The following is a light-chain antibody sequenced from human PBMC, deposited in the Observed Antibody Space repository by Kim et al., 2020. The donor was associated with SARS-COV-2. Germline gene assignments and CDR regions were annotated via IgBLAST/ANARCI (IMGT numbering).Light chain of an antibody. CDR1: SSDVGSYNL. J-gene: IGLJ2*01. V-gene: IGLV2-23*02. CDR2: EVS. CDR3: CSYAGSNII. Sequence: QSALTQPASVSGSPGQSITIFCTGTSSDVGSYNLVSWYQQHPGKAPKLMIYEVSKRPSGVSNRFSGSKSGNTASLTISGLQAEDEADYYCCSYAGSNIIFGGGTQLTVL.